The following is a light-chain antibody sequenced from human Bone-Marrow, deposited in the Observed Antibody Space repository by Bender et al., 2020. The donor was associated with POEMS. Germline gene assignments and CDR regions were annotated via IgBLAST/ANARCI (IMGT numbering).Light chain of an antibody. CDR1: SSDVGGYDY. CDR3: SSYTSSNTWV. Sequence: QSALTQPPSASGSPGQSVTISCTGTSSDVGGYDYVSWYQQHPGKAPKLMIYEVSKRPSGVPDRFSGSKSGNTASLTISGLQAADEADYYCSSYTSSNTWVFGGGTKLTVL. CDR2: EVS. V-gene: IGLV2-8*01. J-gene: IGLJ3*02.